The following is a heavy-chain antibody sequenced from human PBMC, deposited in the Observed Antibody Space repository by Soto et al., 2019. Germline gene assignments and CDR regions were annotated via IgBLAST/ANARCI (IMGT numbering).Heavy chain of an antibody. J-gene: IGHJ4*02. Sequence: SETLSLTCAVSGGSFTSNNWWTWVRQPPGQGLEWIGEIYRTGSTNYNPSLKSRVTISLDKSENQFSLKVTSLTAADTAVYYCASRDPGTSVDYWGQGNLVTVSS. CDR2: IYRTGST. CDR3: ASRDPGTSVDY. V-gene: IGHV4-4*02. D-gene: IGHD1-7*01. CDR1: GGSFTSNNW.